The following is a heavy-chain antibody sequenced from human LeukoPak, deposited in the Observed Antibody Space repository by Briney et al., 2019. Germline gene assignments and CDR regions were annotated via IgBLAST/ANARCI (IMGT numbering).Heavy chain of an antibody. CDR3: ARDLVDGVGAPGAY. J-gene: IGHJ4*02. D-gene: IGHD1-26*01. V-gene: IGHV1-18*01. CDR1: GYTFTNYG. CDR2: INTYNGNT. Sequence: ASVKVPCKASGYTFTNYGITWMRQAPGQGLEWMGWINTYNGNTNYAQKLQGRVTITTDTSTSTAYMELRSLGSDDTAVFYCARDLVDGVGAPGAYWGQGALVTVSS.